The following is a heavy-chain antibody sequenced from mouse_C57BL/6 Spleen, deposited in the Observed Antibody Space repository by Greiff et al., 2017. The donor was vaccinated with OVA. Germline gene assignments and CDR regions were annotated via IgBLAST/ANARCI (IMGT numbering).Heavy chain of an antibody. D-gene: IGHD1-1*01. CDR2: LNPNNGGT. V-gene: IGHV1-18*01. Sequence: EVKVVESGPELVKPGASVKIPCKASGYTFTDYNMDWVKQSHGKSLEWIGDLNPNNGGTIYNQKFKGKATLTVDKSSSTAYMELRSLTSEDTAVYYCARRGTTVVARYFDVWGTGTTVTVSS. J-gene: IGHJ1*03. CDR3: ARRGTTVVARYFDV. CDR1: GYTFTDYN.